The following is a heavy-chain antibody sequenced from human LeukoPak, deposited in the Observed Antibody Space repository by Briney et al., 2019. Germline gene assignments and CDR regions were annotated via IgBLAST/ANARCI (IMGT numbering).Heavy chain of an antibody. CDR3: ARQGTSTWKLDS. Sequence: SETLSLTCIVSGGSISGGNYYWGWIRQPPGKGLEWIGSAHYNGDTRYNPSLKSRVTISVDASKNQFSLKVSSVTAPDTAVYYCARQGTSTWKLDSWGQGTLVTVSS. V-gene: IGHV4-39*01. CDR2: AHYNGDT. CDR1: GGSISGGNYY. D-gene: IGHD1-1*01. J-gene: IGHJ4*02.